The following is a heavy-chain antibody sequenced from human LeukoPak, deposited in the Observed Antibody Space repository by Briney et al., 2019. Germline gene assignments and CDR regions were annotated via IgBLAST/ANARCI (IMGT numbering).Heavy chain of an antibody. CDR3: ASGFTYYDFWSGYYPRSYFDY. CDR1: GFTFSSYA. J-gene: IGHJ4*02. Sequence: GGSQRLSCAASGFTFSSYAMHWVRQAPGKGLEWVAVISYDGSNKYYADSVKGRFTISRDNSKNTLYLQMNSLSAEDTAVYYCASGFTYYDFWSGYYPRSYFDYWGQGTLVTVSS. CDR2: ISYDGSNK. D-gene: IGHD3-3*01. V-gene: IGHV3-30-3*01.